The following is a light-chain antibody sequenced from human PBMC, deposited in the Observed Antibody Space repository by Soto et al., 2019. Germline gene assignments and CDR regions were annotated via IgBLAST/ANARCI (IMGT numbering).Light chain of an antibody. Sequence: QSVLTHPASLSGSPGQSITISCTGTSSDVGGYNYVSWYQQHPGKAPKLMIYDVSNRPSGVSNRFSGSKSGNTASLTISGLQAEDEADYYCTSYTSIIPYVFGTGTKVTVL. V-gene: IGLV2-14*01. J-gene: IGLJ1*01. CDR3: TSYTSIIPYV. CDR2: DVS. CDR1: SSDVGGYNY.